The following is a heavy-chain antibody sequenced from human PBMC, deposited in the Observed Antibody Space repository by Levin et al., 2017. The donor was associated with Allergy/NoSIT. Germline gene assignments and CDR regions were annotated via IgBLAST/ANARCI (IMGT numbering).Heavy chain of an antibody. D-gene: IGHD6-13*01. J-gene: IGHJ1*01. CDR3: AGHSGAAAARTYFQH. CDR1: GFTFSSYA. Sequence: GESLKISCAASGFTFSSYAMHWVRQAPGKGLEWVAVISYDGSNKYYADSVKGRFTISRDNSKNTLYLQMNSLRAEDTAVYYCAGHSGAAAARTYFQHWGQGTLVTVSS. V-gene: IGHV3-30-3*01. CDR2: ISYDGSNK.